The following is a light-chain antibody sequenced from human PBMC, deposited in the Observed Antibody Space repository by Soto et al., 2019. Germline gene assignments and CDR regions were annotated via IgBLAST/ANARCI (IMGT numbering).Light chain of an antibody. CDR2: GAF. Sequence: EIVLTQSPDTLSLSPGEGATLSCRASQSVYNYYLAWYQQKPGQAPRLLIHGAFSRATDIPDRFRGRGSGTDFPLTSSRLEPEDFAVYYCLQYGSSVWTFRQGTRVEI. V-gene: IGKV3-20*01. J-gene: IGKJ1*01. CDR1: QSVYNYY. CDR3: LQYGSSVWT.